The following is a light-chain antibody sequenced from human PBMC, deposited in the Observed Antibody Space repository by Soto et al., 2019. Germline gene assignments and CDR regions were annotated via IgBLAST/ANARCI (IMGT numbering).Light chain of an antibody. CDR1: SSDVGGHNY. J-gene: IGLJ3*02. CDR3: SSTAGNNNLV. CDR2: EVS. Sequence: QSVLTQSPSASGSPGQSVTISCTGTSSDVGGHNYVSWYQHHPGKAPKLIIYEVSKRPSGVRDRFSGSKSGNTASLTVSGLQAEDEAVYYCSSTAGNNNLVFGGGTKLTVL. V-gene: IGLV2-8*01.